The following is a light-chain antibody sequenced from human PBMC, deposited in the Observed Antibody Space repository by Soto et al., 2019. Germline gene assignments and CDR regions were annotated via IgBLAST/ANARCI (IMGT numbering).Light chain of an antibody. Sequence: EVGMTQSPATLSVSPGERVTLSCRASQSINSHLALYQQKPGQAPRLLIHGASTRATVIPARFSGSGFGTEFILTISSLHSADFAVYYCQQYNTWLWTFGHGTKVEIQ. V-gene: IGKV3-15*01. CDR1: QSINSH. J-gene: IGKJ1*01. CDR3: QQYNTWLWT. CDR2: GAS.